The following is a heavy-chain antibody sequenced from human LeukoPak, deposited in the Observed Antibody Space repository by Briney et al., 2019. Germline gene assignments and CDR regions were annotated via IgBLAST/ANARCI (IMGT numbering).Heavy chain of an antibody. V-gene: IGHV3-74*01. D-gene: IGHD6-19*01. CDR3: ARGYPTEYSSGWYGE. CDR1: GFTFSSYW. CDR2: INSDGSST. Sequence: GGSLRLSCAASGFTFSSYWMHWVRQAPGKGLVWVSRINSDGSSTSYADSVKGRFTISRDNAKNTLYLQMNSLRAEDTAVYYCARGYPTEYSSGWYGEWGQGTLATVSS. J-gene: IGHJ4*02.